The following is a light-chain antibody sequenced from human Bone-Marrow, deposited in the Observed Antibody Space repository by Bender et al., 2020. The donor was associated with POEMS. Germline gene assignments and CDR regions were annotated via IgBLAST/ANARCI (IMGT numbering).Light chain of an antibody. Sequence: QSVLTQPPSASGTPGQRVTISCSGGSSNIGAHAVNWYQQLPGTAPKLLIYDNSNRPSGVPDRFSGSRSGTSASLAISGLQSEDEADYYCAVWDDSLNGWVFGGGTKLTVL. V-gene: IGLV1-44*01. CDR2: DNS. CDR3: AVWDDSLNGWV. CDR1: SSNIGAHA. J-gene: IGLJ3*02.